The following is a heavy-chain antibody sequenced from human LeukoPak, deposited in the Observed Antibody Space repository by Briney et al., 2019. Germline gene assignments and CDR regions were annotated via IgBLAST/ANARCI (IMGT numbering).Heavy chain of an antibody. V-gene: IGHV4-4*07. D-gene: IGHD4-23*01. J-gene: IGHJ4*02. CDR1: GVSISRYY. Sequence: SETLSLTCTVSGVSISRYYWSWIRQPAGKGLQWIGRIQTSGSTNYNPSRESRIIMSVDTSKNQFSLKLTSVTAADTAVYYCAGDHQDYGANSALWYWGQGTLVIVSS. CDR2: IQTSGST. CDR3: AGDHQDYGANSALWY.